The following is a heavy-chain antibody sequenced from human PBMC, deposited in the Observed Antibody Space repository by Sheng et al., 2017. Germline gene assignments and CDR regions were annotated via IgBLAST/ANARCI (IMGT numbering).Heavy chain of an antibody. CDR1: GFTFSSYS. V-gene: IGHV3-21*01. D-gene: IGHD3-16*02. Sequence: EVQLVESGGGLVKPGGSLRLSCAASGFTFSSYSMNWVRQAPGKGLEWVSSISSSSYIYYADSVKGRFTISRDNAKNSLYLQMNSLRAEDTAVYYCARDDYIWGSYRSPYYFDYWGQGTLVTVSS. CDR2: ISSSSYI. CDR3: ARDDYIWGSYRSPYYFDY. J-gene: IGHJ4*02.